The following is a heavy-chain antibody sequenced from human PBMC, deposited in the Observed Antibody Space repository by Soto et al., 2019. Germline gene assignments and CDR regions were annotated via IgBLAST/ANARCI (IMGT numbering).Heavy chain of an antibody. D-gene: IGHD2-21*01. Sequence: PGGSLRLSCAASGFSFSSYEMNWVRQAPGKGLEWVSYISSSGSTIYYADSVKGRFTISRDNAKNSLYLQMNSLRAEDTAVYYCARGGDCNYGIDVWGQGTTVTVSS. J-gene: IGHJ6*02. CDR3: ARGGDCNYGIDV. V-gene: IGHV3-48*03. CDR2: ISSSGSTI. CDR1: GFSFSSYE.